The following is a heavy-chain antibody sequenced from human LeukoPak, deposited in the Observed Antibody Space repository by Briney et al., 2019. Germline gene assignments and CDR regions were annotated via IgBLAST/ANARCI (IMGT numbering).Heavy chain of an antibody. D-gene: IGHD4-17*01. CDR2: IYPGDSDT. Sequence: GESLKISCKGSGYSFTNYWIGWVRQMPGKGLEWIGIIYPGDSDTRYSPSFQGQVTISADKSISTAYLQWSSLKASDTAMYYCARRKHDYGDYVDCWGQGTLVTVSS. CDR3: ARRKHDYGDYVDC. CDR1: GYSFTNYW. J-gene: IGHJ4*02. V-gene: IGHV5-51*01.